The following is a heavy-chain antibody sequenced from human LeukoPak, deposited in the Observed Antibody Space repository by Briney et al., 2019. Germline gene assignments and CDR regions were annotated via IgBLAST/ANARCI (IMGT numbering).Heavy chain of an antibody. Sequence: ASVKVSCKASGYTFTSYDINWVRQATGQGLEWMGWMNPNSGNTGYAQKFQGRVTMTRNTSISTAYMELSSLRPEDTAVYYCARGRRIAARIWFDPWGQGTLVTVSS. J-gene: IGHJ5*02. CDR1: GYTFTSYD. D-gene: IGHD6-6*01. V-gene: IGHV1-8*01. CDR3: ARGRRIAARIWFDP. CDR2: MNPNSGNT.